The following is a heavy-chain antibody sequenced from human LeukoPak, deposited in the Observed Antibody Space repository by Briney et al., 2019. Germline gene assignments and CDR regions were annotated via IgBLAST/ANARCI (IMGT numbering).Heavy chain of an antibody. CDR2: IIPSGSTT. V-gene: IGHV3-23*01. Sequence: GGSLRLSCAASGFAFDIHGMNWVRQPPGKGLEWVSGIIPSGSTTYYADSVKGRFTISRDNSKNTVYLQINSLRDEDTAVYYCARDRGWIQFADWGQGTLVTVSS. D-gene: IGHD5-24*01. CDR3: ARDRGWIQFAD. J-gene: IGHJ4*02. CDR1: GFAFDIHG.